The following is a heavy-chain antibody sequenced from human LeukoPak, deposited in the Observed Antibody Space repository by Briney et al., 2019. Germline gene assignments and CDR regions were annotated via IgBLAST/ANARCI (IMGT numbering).Heavy chain of an antibody. CDR3: ARGRGGKYGKYYFGY. V-gene: IGHV3-7*01. CDR2: IKQDGSEK. D-gene: IGHD3-16*01. Sequence: GGSLRLSCAASGFTFSSYWMSWVRQAPGKGLEWVANIKQDGSEKYYVDSVKGRFTISRDNAKNSLYLQMNSLRAEDTAVYYCARGRGGKYGKYYFGYWGQGTLVTVSS. J-gene: IGHJ4*02. CDR1: GFTFSSYW.